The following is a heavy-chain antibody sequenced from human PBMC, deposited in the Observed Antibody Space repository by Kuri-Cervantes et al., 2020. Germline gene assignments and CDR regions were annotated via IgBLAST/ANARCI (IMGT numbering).Heavy chain of an antibody. Sequence: LSLTCAASGFTFDDYAMHWVRQAPGKGLEWVSGISWNSGSIGYADSVKGRFTISRDNAKNSLYLQMNSLRAEDTAVYYCAGDNSGFYYNWFDPWGRGTLVTVSS. V-gene: IGHV3-9*01. J-gene: IGHJ5*02. CDR1: GFTFDDYA. CDR3: AGDNSGFYYNWFDP. D-gene: IGHD3-22*01. CDR2: ISWNSGSI.